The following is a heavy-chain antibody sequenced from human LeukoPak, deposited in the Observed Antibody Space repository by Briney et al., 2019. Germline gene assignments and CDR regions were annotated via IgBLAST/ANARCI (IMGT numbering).Heavy chain of an antibody. CDR2: IIPIFGTA. CDR1: GGTFSSYA. J-gene: IGHJ4*02. D-gene: IGHD2-2*01. Sequence: SVKVSCKASGGTFSSYAISWVRQAPGQGLEWMGGIIPIFGTANYAQKFQGRVTITTDESTSTAYMELSSLRSEGTAVYYCARVGTTDCSSTSCYNSNYYFDYWGQGTLVTVSS. V-gene: IGHV1-69*05. CDR3: ARVGTTDCSSTSCYNSNYYFDY.